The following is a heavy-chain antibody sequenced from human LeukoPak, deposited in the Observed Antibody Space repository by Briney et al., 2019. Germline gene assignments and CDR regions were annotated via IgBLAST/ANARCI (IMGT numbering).Heavy chain of an antibody. CDR1: GFTFGDYL. V-gene: IGHV3-49*03. D-gene: IGHD6-19*01. CDR2: ISGGTT. J-gene: IGHJ4*02. CDR3: SRGSGWLSVY. Sequence: GGSLRLAWTASGFTFGDYLMSWFRQAPGKGLEWIGFISGGTTEYAASVKGRFTISRDDSTSIAYLQMNSLPTEDTAVYYCSRGSGWLSVYWGQGTLVTVSS.